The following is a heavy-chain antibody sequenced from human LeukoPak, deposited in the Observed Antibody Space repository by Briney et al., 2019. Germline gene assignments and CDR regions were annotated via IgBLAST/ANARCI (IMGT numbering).Heavy chain of an antibody. D-gene: IGHD6-19*01. Sequence: PGKSLRLSCAASGFTFSSYGMHWVRQTPGKGLEWVAVIYYDGSNEQYTDSVKGRFTISRDSSKNTLYLQMNSLRAEDTAVYYYAKDHTPSSGWATYYYYGMDVWGQGTTVTVSS. CDR2: IYYDGSNE. CDR1: GFTFSSYG. V-gene: IGHV3-30*18. J-gene: IGHJ6*02. CDR3: AKDHTPSSGWATYYYYGMDV.